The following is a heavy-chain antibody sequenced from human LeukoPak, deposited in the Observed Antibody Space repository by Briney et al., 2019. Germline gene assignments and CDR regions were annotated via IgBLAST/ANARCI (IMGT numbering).Heavy chain of an antibody. D-gene: IGHD5-12*01. CDR3: ARAGYSGYDFGY. CDR2: ISSSSSYI. Sequence: GGSLRVSCAASGFTGSSYSMNWVRQAPGKGPQWVSSISSSSSYIYYADSVKGRFTISRDNAKNSLYLQMNSLRAEDTAVYYCARAGYSGYDFGYWGQGTLVTVSS. V-gene: IGHV3-21*01. J-gene: IGHJ4*02. CDR1: GFTGSSYS.